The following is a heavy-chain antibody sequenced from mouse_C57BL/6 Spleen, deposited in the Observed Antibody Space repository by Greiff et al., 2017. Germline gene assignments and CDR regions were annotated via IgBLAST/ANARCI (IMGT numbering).Heavy chain of an antibody. CDR1: GYTFTSYW. Sequence: QVQLQQPGAELVKPGASVQVSCKASGYTFTSYWMHWVKQRPGPGLEWIGRIHPSDSDTNYNQKFKGKATLTVDKSSSTAYMQLSSLTSEGSAVYNCAIYGNYFVDDWGEGTTLTVSS. D-gene: IGHD2-1*01. V-gene: IGHV1-74*01. CDR2: IHPSDSDT. CDR3: AIYGNYFVDD. J-gene: IGHJ2*01.